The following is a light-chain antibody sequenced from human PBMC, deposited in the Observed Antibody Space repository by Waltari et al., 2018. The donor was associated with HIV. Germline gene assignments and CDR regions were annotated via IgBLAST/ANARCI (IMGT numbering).Light chain of an antibody. CDR2: KAS. CDR3: QQYSSRLKT. Sequence: DIQMTQSPSTLSASVRDRVTITCRASQSVGTWLAWYQQRPGKAPKLLISKASTLERAVPSRFSGSGSETEFTLTITSLQPDDFATYYCQQYSSRLKTFGQGTRV. J-gene: IGKJ1*01. V-gene: IGKV1-5*03. CDR1: QSVGTW.